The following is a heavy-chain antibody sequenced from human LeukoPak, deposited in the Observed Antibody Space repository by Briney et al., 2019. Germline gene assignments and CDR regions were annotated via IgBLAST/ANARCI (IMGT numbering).Heavy chain of an antibody. J-gene: IGHJ4*02. D-gene: IGHD3-22*01. CDR2: ISGNGGST. CDR1: GFTFSNYA. V-gene: IGHV3-23*01. CDR3: AKGGENYYDSSGYYELHFDY. Sequence: GGSLRLSCAASGFTFSNYAMSWVRQAPGKGLEWVSSISGNGGSTYYADSVKGRFTISRDNSKNTLYLQMNSLRAEDTAVYYCAKGGENYYDSSGYYELHFDYWGQGTLVTVSS.